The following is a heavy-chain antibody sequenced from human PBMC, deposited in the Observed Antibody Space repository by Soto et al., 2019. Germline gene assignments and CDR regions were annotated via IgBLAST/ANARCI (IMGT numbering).Heavy chain of an antibody. CDR1: GYTFTTYY. CDR3: ARAGYCSGGTCFHGNCDY. V-gene: IGHV1-46*01. Sequence: QVQLVQSGAEVKRPGASVKVSCKASGYTFTTYYMHWVRQAPGQGLEWLGIINPNGGSTTYAQKFQGRVTMPRDKSTSTVYLELSSLRSEDTAVYYCARAGYCSGGTCFHGNCDYWGQGTLVTVSA. J-gene: IGHJ4*02. CDR2: INPNGGST. D-gene: IGHD2-15*01.